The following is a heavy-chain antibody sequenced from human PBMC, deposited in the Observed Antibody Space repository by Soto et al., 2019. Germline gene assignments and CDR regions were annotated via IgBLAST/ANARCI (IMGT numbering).Heavy chain of an antibody. CDR3: ATHPPYGPLEY. V-gene: IGHV4-39*01. CDR2: IYYSENT. Sequence: SETLSLTCTVSGGSISSSSYYWGWIRQPPGKGLEWIGSIYYSENTYYNPSLKSRVTISVDTSKNQFSLRLTSVTAADTAVYYCATHPPYGPLEYWGQGTLVTVSS. J-gene: IGHJ4*02. CDR1: GGSISSSSYY. D-gene: IGHD4-17*01.